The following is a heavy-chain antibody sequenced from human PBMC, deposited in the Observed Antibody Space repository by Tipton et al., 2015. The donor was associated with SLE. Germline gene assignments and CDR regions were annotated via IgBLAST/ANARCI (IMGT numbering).Heavy chain of an antibody. J-gene: IGHJ4*02. Sequence: TLSLTCTVSGYSISSGYYWAWIRQPPGKRLEWIGSFFHSGSTYYNPSLNSRVSMSFDTSKNQFSLKLNSVTAADTAVYYCAGDYDSGSYRFDFWGQGTLVTVSS. D-gene: IGHD3-10*01. CDR2: FFHSGST. CDR3: AGDYDSGSYRFDF. CDR1: GYSISSGYY. V-gene: IGHV4-38-2*02.